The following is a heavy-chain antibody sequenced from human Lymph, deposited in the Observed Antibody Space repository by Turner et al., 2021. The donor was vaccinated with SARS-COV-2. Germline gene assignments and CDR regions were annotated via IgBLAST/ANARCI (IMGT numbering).Heavy chain of an antibody. J-gene: IGHJ4*02. Sequence: QVQLVESGGGVVQPGRSLRLSCAASGFTFSSYAMHWVRQAPGKGLEWVALISYDGSNKYCADSVKGRFTISRDNSKNTLYLQMNSLRAEDTAVYYCAREMGAGSDYWGQGTLVTVSS. CDR1: GFTFSSYA. V-gene: IGHV3-30*04. CDR2: ISYDGSNK. D-gene: IGHD3-10*01. CDR3: AREMGAGSDY.